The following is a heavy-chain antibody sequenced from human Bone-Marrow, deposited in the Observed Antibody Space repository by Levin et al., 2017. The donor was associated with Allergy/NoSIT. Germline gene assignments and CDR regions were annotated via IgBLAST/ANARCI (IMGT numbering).Heavy chain of an antibody. D-gene: IGHD1-7*01. CDR3: ASVSGTFYNYYGMAV. CDR2: IYPADSDS. J-gene: IGHJ6*02. V-gene: IGHV5-51*01. CDR1: GHNFNDNW. Sequence: PVASVKVSCQGSGHNFNDNWIAWVRQMPGKGLEWMGMIYPADSDSRYSPSFEGQVTLSVDKSTNTAHLHWSRLKASDTAMYYCASVSGTFYNYYGMAVWGQGTTVTVSS.